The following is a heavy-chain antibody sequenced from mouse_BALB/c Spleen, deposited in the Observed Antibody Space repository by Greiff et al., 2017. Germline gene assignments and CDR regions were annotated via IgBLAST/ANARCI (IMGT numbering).Heavy chain of an antibody. Sequence: DVQLQESGPGLVKPSQSLSLTCTVTGYSITSDYAWNWIRQFPGNKLEWMGYISYSGSTSYNTSLKSRITITRDTSKDQFFLQLNSVTTEDTATYYCAIITTVPHWYFDVWGAGTTVTVSS. CDR2: ISYSGST. CDR1: GYSITSDYA. CDR3: AIITTVPHWYFDV. D-gene: IGHD1-1*01. V-gene: IGHV3-2*02. J-gene: IGHJ1*01.